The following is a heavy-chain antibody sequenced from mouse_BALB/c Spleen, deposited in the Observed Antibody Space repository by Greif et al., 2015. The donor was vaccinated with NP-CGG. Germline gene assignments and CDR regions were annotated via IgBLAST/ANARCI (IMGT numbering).Heavy chain of an antibody. CDR2: IRNKANGYTT. V-gene: IGHV7-3*02. CDR3: ARDMSGPYWYFDV. J-gene: IGHJ1*01. CDR1: GFTFTDYY. Sequence: EVQGVESGGGLVQPGGSLRLSCATSGFTFTDYYMSWVRQPPGKALEWLGFIRNKANGYTTEYSASVKGRFTISRDNSQSILYLQMTTLRAEDSATYYCARDMSGPYWYFDVWGAGTTVTVSS.